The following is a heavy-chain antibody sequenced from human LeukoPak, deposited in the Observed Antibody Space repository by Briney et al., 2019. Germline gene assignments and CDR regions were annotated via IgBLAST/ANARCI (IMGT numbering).Heavy chain of an antibody. V-gene: IGHV3-48*01. CDR2: ISSSSSTI. CDR1: GFTFSSYS. J-gene: IGHJ3*02. CDR3: ARDRAYCGGDCYSFFDI. D-gene: IGHD2-21*01. Sequence: GSLRLSCAASGFTFSSYSMNWVRQAPGKGLEWVSYISSSSSTIYYADSVKGRFTISRDNAKNSLYLQMNSLRAEDTAVYYCARDRAYCGGDCYSFFDIWGQGTMVTVSS.